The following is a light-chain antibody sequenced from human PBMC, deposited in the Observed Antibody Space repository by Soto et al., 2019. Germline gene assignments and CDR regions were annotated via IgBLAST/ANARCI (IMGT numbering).Light chain of an antibody. V-gene: IGLV2-11*01. CDR1: STDVGGYNY. CDR3: CSYAGRDTLYV. J-gene: IGLJ1*01. CDR2: DVS. Sequence: QSVLTQPRSVSGSPGQSVTISCTGTSTDVGGYNYVSWYQQHPGKVPKLMLYDVSKRPSGVPDRFSGSKSCNTASLTISGRQDEDEADYYCCSYAGRDTLYVFGSGTKLTVL.